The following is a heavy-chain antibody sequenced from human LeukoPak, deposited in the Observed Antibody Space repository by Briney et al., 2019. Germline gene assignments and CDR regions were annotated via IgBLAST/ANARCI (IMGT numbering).Heavy chain of an antibody. V-gene: IGHV1-24*01. CDR3: ATATYSGSYQYFDY. Sequence: GASVTVSCKVSGYTLTELSMHWVRQAPGKGLEXXXGFDPEDGETIYAQKFQGRVTMTEDTSTDTAYMELSSLRSEDTAVYYCATATYSGSYQYFDYWGQGTLVTVSS. D-gene: IGHD1-26*01. CDR2: FDPEDGET. CDR1: GYTLTELS. J-gene: IGHJ4*02.